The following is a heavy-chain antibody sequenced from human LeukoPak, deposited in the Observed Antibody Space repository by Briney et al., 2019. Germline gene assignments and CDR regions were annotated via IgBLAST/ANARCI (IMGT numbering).Heavy chain of an antibody. CDR3: ARGRIVVVPGYFDY. Sequence: SETLSLTCTVSGGSVSSGSYYWSWIRQPPGKGLEWNGYIYYSGSTNYNPSLKSRVTISVDTSKNQFSLKLSSVTAADTAVYYCARGRIVVVPGYFDYWGQGTLVTVSS. D-gene: IGHD2-21*02. J-gene: IGHJ4*02. CDR1: GGSVSSGSYY. CDR2: IYYSGST. V-gene: IGHV4-61*01.